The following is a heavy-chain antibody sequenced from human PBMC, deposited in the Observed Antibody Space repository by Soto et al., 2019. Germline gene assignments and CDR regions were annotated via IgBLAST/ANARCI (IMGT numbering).Heavy chain of an antibody. V-gene: IGHV3-7*01. D-gene: IGHD6-19*01. J-gene: IGHJ5*02. CDR1: GFTFSSYW. Sequence: EVQLVESGGGLVQPGGSLRLSCAASGFTFSSYWMSWVRQAPGKGLEWVANIKQDGSEKYYVDSVKGRFTISRDNAKNSLYLQMNSLRAEDTAVYYCARASRYSSGRSTFDPWGQGTLVTVSS. CDR3: ARASRYSSGRSTFDP. CDR2: IKQDGSEK.